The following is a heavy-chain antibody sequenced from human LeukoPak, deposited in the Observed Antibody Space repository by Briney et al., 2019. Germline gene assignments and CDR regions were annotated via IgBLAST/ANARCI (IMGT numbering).Heavy chain of an antibody. J-gene: IGHJ3*02. CDR1: GFTFSSYS. CDR3: ATPNGAAAGRKDAFDI. CDR2: ISSSSSYI. D-gene: IGHD6-13*01. V-gene: IGHV3-21*01. Sequence: GGSLRLSCAASGFTFSSYSMNWVRQAPGKGLEWVSSISSSSSYIYYADSVKGRFTISRDNDKNSLYLQMNSLRAEDTAVYYCATPNGAAAGRKDAFDIWGQGTMVTVSS.